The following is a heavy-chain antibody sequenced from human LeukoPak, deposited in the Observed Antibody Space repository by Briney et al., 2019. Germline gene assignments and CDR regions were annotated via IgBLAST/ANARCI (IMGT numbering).Heavy chain of an antibody. CDR3: ARAQSLLRYFDWLLWDAFDI. CDR2: INAGNGNT. Sequence: ASVKVSCKASGYTFTSYAMHWVRQAPGQRLEWMGWINAGNGNTKYSQKFQGRVTITRDTSASTAYMELSSLRSEDTAVYYCARAQSLLRYFDWLLWDAFDIWGQGTMVTVSS. D-gene: IGHD3-9*01. J-gene: IGHJ3*02. V-gene: IGHV1-3*01. CDR1: GYTFTSYA.